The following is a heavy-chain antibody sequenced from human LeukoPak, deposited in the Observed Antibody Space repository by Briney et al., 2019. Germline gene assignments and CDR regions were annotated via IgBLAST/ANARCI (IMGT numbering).Heavy chain of an antibody. Sequence: ASVKVSCKVSGYTLTELSMHWVRQAAGKGLEWMGGFDPEDGETIYAQKFQGRVTMTEDTSTDTAYMELSSLRSEDTAVYYCARVGTPMVTIVAPYNMDVWGKGTTVTVSS. V-gene: IGHV1-24*01. J-gene: IGHJ6*03. CDR2: FDPEDGET. CDR3: ARVGTPMVTIVAPYNMDV. D-gene: IGHD5-18*01. CDR1: GYTLTELS.